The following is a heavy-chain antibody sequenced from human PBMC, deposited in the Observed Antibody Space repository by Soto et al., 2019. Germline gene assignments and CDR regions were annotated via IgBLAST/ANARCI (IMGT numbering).Heavy chain of an antibody. CDR2: IYSSEST. CDR1: GGTSVNLC. CDR3: ASGYSGCRRYFAY. V-gene: IGHV4-59*11. D-gene: IGHD6-13*01. J-gene: IGHJ4*02. Sequence: PSQTLSPPKTVVGGTSVNLCGSWILQPPGKGLWWIGYIYSSESTNYNPSLKSRVTISVDTSKNQFSLKLSSVTAADTAVYYGASGYSGCRRYFAYRGQGTLVPVSS.